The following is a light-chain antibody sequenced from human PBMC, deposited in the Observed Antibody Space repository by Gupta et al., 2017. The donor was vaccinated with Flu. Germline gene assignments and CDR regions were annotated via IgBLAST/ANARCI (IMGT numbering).Light chain of an antibody. Sequence: SFTPGQPAAISCKSSQSLLHTDGISYLYWYLQTPGPPPQLMIYEFSNRFCGVSDMFSGSGSGTDFTLKSSRVEAEDVGVYYCLQGIAPYTFGQGTKVEIK. CDR3: LQGIAPYT. CDR2: EFS. J-gene: IGKJ2*01. V-gene: IGKV2D-29*01. CDR1: QSLLHTDGISY.